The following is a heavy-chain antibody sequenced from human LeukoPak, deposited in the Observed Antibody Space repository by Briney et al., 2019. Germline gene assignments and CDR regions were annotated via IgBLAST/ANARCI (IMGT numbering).Heavy chain of an antibody. CDR2: IIPIFGTA. CDR3: ARDPYCRGDCPPVY. D-gene: IGHD2-21*02. V-gene: IGHV1-69*01. J-gene: IGHJ4*02. CDR1: GVTFSSYA. Sequence: SPVKGCCKASGVTFSSYAISRVRQAPGQGLEWMGGIIPIFGTANYAQKFQGRVTITADESTSIAYMELSSLRSEDTAVYYCARDPYCRGDCPPVYWGQGTLVTVSS.